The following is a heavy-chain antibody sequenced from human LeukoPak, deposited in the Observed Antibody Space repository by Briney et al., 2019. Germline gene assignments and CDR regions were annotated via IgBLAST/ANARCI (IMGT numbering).Heavy chain of an antibody. CDR1: GFTFSSYA. V-gene: IGHV3-23*01. CDR3: AKAYSSGWPNYGMDV. CDR2: ISGSGGST. J-gene: IGHJ6*02. D-gene: IGHD6-19*01. Sequence: GGSPRLSCAASGFTFSSYAMSWVRQAPGKGLEWVSAISGSGGSTYYADSVKGRFTISRDNSKNTLYLQMNSLRAEDTAVYYCAKAYSSGWPNYGMDVWGQGTTVTVSS.